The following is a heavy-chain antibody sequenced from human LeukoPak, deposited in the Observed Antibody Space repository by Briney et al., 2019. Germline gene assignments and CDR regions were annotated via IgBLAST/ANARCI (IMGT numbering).Heavy chain of an antibody. CDR1: GFTFSSYG. V-gene: IGHV3-30*03. CDR2: ISYDGSNK. Sequence: GGSLRLSCAASGFTFSSYGMHWVRQAPGKGLEWVAVISYDGSNKYYADSVKGRFTISRDNSKNTLYLQMNSLRAEDTAVYYCARAGQWLAFDYWGQGTLVTVSS. D-gene: IGHD6-19*01. CDR3: ARAGQWLAFDY. J-gene: IGHJ4*02.